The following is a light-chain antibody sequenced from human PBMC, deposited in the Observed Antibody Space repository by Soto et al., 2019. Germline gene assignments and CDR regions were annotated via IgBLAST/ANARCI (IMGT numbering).Light chain of an antibody. CDR3: QQYYSTPRT. J-gene: IGKJ1*01. V-gene: IGKV3-15*01. Sequence: EIVMTQSPATLSVSPGERATFSCRASQSVSSNLAWYQQKPGQAPRLLIYGASIRATGIPARFSGSGSGTEFTLTISSLQSEDFAIYYCQQYYSTPRTFGQGTKVEIK. CDR2: GAS. CDR1: QSVSSN.